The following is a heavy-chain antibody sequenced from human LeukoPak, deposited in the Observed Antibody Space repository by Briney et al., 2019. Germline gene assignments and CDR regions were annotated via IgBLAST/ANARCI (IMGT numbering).Heavy chain of an antibody. J-gene: IGHJ4*02. CDR3: ARQYTSGWDY. V-gene: IGHV4-59*08. Sequence: PSETLSLTCTVSGGSVINYYWTWIRQPPGKGLEWIGSIHHTGITHYNPSLKSRVTISLDTATNQFSLKVNSVTAADTAVYYCARQYTSGWDYWGQGTLVTVSS. CDR2: IHHTGIT. CDR1: GGSVINYY. D-gene: IGHD6-19*01.